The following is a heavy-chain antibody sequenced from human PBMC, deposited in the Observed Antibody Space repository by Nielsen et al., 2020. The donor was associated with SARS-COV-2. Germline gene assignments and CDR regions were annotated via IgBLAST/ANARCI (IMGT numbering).Heavy chain of an antibody. CDR2: ISASTNYI. V-gene: IGHV3-21*01. D-gene: IGHD3-10*01. J-gene: IGHJ5*02. Sequence: GESLKISCAASGFTFRGHSLNWVRQAPGKGLEWVSSISASTNYIFYADSVKGRFTISRDSAKTSLYLQMNSLRAEDTAVYYCARGSNYGYNWFDPWGQGTLVTVSS. CDR3: ARGSNYGYNWFDP. CDR1: GFTFRGHS.